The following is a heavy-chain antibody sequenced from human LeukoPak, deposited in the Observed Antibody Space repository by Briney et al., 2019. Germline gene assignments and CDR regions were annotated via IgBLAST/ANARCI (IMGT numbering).Heavy chain of an antibody. Sequence: PGGSLRLSCAASGFTFSDSAMLWVRQASGKGLEWVGRIRSKANNYATAYAASLKGRFTISRDDSKNTAYLQMNSLKTEDTAVYYCTRSRDYSGSASTFFLDYWGQGTLVTASS. CDR3: TRSRDYSGSASTFFLDY. J-gene: IGHJ4*02. D-gene: IGHD1-26*01. V-gene: IGHV3-73*01. CDR2: IRSKANNYAT. CDR1: GFTFSDSA.